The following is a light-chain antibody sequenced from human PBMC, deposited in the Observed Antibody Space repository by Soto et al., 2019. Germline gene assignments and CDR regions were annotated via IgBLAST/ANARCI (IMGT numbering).Light chain of an antibody. CDR3: QQYCRSPFT. Sequence: EIVLTQSPGTLSLSPGERATLSCRASQSVSSNNLAWYQQRPGQAPRVVIYGDSTKATGIPERFSVSGSGTDLTLTISRLEPEDFAVYYCQQYCRSPFTFGPGTKVDIK. CDR1: QSVSSNN. J-gene: IGKJ3*01. V-gene: IGKV3-20*01. CDR2: GDS.